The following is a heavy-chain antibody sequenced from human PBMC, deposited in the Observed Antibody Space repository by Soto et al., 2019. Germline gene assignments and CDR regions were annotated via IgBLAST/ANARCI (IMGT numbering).Heavy chain of an antibody. V-gene: IGHV3-74*01. CDR3: TRGPRPISTGTGAY. Sequence: GGTLRLSCAASGFIFKMYWMHWVRQSPGKGLVWISRIYNDGTYSDYADSVRGRFTISRDNVNDTLYLQMNNLRAEDSGLYYCTRGPRPISTGTGAYWGQGTQVTVYS. D-gene: IGHD3-10*01. CDR2: IYNDGTYS. J-gene: IGHJ4*02. CDR1: GFIFKMYW.